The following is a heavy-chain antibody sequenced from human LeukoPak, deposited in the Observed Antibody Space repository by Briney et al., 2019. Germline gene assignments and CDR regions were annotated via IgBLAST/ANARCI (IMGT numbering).Heavy chain of an antibody. Sequence: SETLSLTCTVSGDSISSYYWGWIRQPPGKGLEWIGYIYYSGSTNYNPSLKSRVTISVDTSKNQFSLKLSSVTAADTAVYYCARGSRRFDPWGQGTLVTDSS. CDR2: IYYSGST. J-gene: IGHJ5*02. CDR1: GDSISSYY. D-gene: IGHD3-10*01. V-gene: IGHV4-59*01. CDR3: ARGSRRFDP.